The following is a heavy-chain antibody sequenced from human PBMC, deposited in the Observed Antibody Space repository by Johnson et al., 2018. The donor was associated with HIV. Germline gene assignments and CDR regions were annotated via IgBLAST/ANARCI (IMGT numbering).Heavy chain of an antibody. CDR1: GFIFSTYW. V-gene: IGHV3-7*05. CDR2: IKHDGSEK. CDR3: AKYMRGLVSTGGVVGAFDI. J-gene: IGHJ3*02. D-gene: IGHD2-8*02. Sequence: VQLVESGGGLVQPGESLRLSCVASGFIFSTYWMSWVRQAPGKGLEWVANIKHDGSEKYYLDSVKGRFTISRDNAKNSLYLLMNSLRAEDTALYYCAKYMRGLVSTGGVVGAFDIWGQGTMVTVSS.